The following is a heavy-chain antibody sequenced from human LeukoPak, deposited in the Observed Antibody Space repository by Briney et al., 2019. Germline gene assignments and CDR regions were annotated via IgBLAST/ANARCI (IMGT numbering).Heavy chain of an antibody. CDR1: GFTFSSQA. CDR2: ISGSDGST. CDR3: AKLIAVADTDDY. Sequence: GSLRLSCAASGFTFSSQAMSWVRQAPGEGLEWVSSISGSDGSTNYADSVKGRFTISRDNSKSTLYLQLNSLRAEDTAVYYCAKLIAVADTDDYWGQGALVTVSS. D-gene: IGHD6-19*01. V-gene: IGHV3-23*01. J-gene: IGHJ4*02.